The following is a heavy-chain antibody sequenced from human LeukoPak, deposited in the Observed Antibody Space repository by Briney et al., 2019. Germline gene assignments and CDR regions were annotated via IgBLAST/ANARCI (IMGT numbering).Heavy chain of an antibody. Sequence: SGPTLVNPTQTLTLTCTFSGFSLSTSGMYVSWIRQPPGKALEWLAHIDWDDAKYYSPSLKTRLTISKDTSKNQVVLTMTNMDPVDTATYYCARMRRYSSSWYPTDYWGQGTLVTVSS. CDR3: ARMRRYSSSWYPTDY. CDR1: GFSLSTSGMY. J-gene: IGHJ4*02. CDR2: IDWDDAK. D-gene: IGHD6-13*01. V-gene: IGHV2-70*01.